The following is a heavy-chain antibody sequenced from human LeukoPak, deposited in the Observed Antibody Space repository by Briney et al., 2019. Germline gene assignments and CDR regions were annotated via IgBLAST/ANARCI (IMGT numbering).Heavy chain of an antibody. CDR1: GYTFTSYG. V-gene: IGHV1-69*13. CDR2: IIPIFGTA. CDR3: ARDQSGGYYDSSGYYDY. Sequence: SVKVSCKASGYTFTSYGISWVRQAPGQGLEWMGGIIPIFGTANYAQKFQGRVTITADESTSTAYMELSSLRSEDTAVYYCARDQSGGYYDSSGYYDYWGQGTLVTVSS. D-gene: IGHD3-22*01. J-gene: IGHJ4*02.